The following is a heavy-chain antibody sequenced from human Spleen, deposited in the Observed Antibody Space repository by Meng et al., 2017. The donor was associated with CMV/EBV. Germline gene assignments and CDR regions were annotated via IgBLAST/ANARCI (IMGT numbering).Heavy chain of an antibody. V-gene: IGHV3-7*01. J-gene: IGHJ5*02. CDR2: IKEDGSEK. Sequence: GGSLRLSCAASGFTFSSYWMSWVRQAPGKGLEWVATIKEDGSEKYYVDSVKGRFTISRDDSKKTLYLQMNSLRAEDTGVYYCAKSMGAYSNNWFDPWGQGTLVTVSS. CDR1: GFTFSSYW. CDR3: AKSMGAYSNNWFDP. D-gene: IGHD3-16*01.